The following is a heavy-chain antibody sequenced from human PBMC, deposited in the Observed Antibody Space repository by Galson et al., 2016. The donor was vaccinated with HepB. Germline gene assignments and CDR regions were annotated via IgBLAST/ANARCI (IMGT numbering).Heavy chain of an antibody. CDR1: GLTVETNH. CDR2: IHAGGST. D-gene: IGHD2-21*02. V-gene: IGHV3-66*01. Sequence: SLRLSCAGSGLTVETNHMSWVRQAPGRGLEWISVIHAGGSTYYADSVKGRFTTSRDNAKNTLYLQMNSLRAEDTAVYYCASGDPLGGYWGQGTLVTVSS. CDR3: ASGDPLGGY. J-gene: IGHJ4*02.